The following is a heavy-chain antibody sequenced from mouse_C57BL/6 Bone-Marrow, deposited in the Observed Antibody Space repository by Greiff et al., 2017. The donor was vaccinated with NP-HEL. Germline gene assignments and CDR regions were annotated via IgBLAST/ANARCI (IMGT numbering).Heavy chain of an antibody. V-gene: IGHV5-4*01. CDR1: GFTFSSYA. Sequence: DVMLVESGGGLVKPGGSLKLSCAASGFTFSSYAMSWVRQTPEKRLEWVATISDGGSYTYYPDNVKGRFTISRDNAKNNLYLQMSHLKSEDTAMYYCARDPYYPRGDYYAMDYWGQGTSVTVSS. D-gene: IGHD2-10*01. CDR3: ARDPYYPRGDYYAMDY. CDR2: ISDGGSYT. J-gene: IGHJ4*01.